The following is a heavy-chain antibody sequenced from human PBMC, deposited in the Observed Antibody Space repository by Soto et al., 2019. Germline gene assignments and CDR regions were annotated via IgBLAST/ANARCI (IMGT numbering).Heavy chain of an antibody. J-gene: IGHJ5*02. V-gene: IGHV3-74*01. Sequence: HPGGSLRLSCAASGFTFSSYWMYWVRQAPGKGLVWVSRINSDGSSTSYADSVKGRFTISRDNAKNTLYLQMNSLRAEDTAVYYCARDMGIGSSSWYGSDNWFDPWGQGTLVTVSS. CDR1: GFTFSSYW. CDR2: INSDGSST. CDR3: ARDMGIGSSSWYGSDNWFDP. D-gene: IGHD6-13*01.